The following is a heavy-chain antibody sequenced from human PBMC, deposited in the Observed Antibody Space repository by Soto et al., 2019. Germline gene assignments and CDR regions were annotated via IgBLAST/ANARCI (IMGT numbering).Heavy chain of an antibody. Sequence: QVQLVQSGAEVKKPGASVKVSCKASGYTFTSYAMHWVRQAPGQRLEWMGWINAGNGNTKYSQKFQGRVTITRDTSASTAYMELSSLRSEDTAVYYCARDLGVVAAYFDYWGQGTLVTVSS. J-gene: IGHJ4*02. V-gene: IGHV1-3*01. CDR1: GYTFTSYA. CDR3: ARDLGVVAAYFDY. D-gene: IGHD2-15*01. CDR2: INAGNGNT.